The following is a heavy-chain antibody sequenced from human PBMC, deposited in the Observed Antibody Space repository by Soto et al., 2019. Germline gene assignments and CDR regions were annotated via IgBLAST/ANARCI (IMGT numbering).Heavy chain of an antibody. CDR1: GYTLTEFS. CDR2: VDAEEVAA. Sequence: SVKVCSKVPGYTLTEFSIHWARHAPGKELEWMRGVDAEEVAATYSQEFRGRVTMTEDTSTDTAYVELSRLRSKDTAVYYCATGVPPAIVPPAYYFYYGMGVWGQGTTVTVSS. J-gene: IGHJ6*02. D-gene: IGHD2-2*02. V-gene: IGHV1-24*01. CDR3: ATGVPPAIVPPAYYFYYGMGV.